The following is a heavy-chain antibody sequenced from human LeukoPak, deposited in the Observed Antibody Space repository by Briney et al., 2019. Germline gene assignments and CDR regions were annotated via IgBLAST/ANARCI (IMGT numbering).Heavy chain of an antibody. V-gene: IGHV3-33*08. CDR2: ISYDGINK. CDR1: GFTLTTYG. D-gene: IGHD3-10*01. Sequence: PGGSLRLSCAASGFTLTTYGIHWVRQAPGKGLEWVAVISYDGINKDYADSVKGRFTISRDTSKNTVSLQMNSLRVEDTAVYYCARAEGSGSSFDYWGQGTLVTVSS. CDR3: ARAEGSGSSFDY. J-gene: IGHJ4*02.